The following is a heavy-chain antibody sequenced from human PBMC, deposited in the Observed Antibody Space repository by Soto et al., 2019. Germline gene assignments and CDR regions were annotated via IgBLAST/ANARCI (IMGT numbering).Heavy chain of an antibody. J-gene: IGHJ6*02. CDR2: ISAYNGNT. V-gene: IGHV1-18*01. Sequence: ASVKVSCKASGYTFTSYGISWVRQAPGQGLDWLGWISAYNGNTNYAQKLQGRVTMTTDTSTSTAYMELRSLRSEDTAVYYCASHWGQAKRYYYGMDVWGQGTTVTVSS. CDR3: ASHWGQAKRYYYGMDV. D-gene: IGHD7-27*01. CDR1: GYTFTSYG.